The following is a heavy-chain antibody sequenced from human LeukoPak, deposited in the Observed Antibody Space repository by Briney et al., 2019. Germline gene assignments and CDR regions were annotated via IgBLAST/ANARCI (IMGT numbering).Heavy chain of an antibody. CDR3: ARERDGYSHDAFDI. J-gene: IGHJ3*02. V-gene: IGHV4-59*12. CDR2: IYYSGST. CDR1: GGSISSYY. D-gene: IGHD5-24*01. Sequence: PSETLSLTCTVSGGSISSYYWSWIRQPPGKGLEWIGYIYYSGSTNYNPSLKSRVTISVDTSKNQFSLKLSSVTAADTAVYYCARERDGYSHDAFDIWGQGTMVTVSS.